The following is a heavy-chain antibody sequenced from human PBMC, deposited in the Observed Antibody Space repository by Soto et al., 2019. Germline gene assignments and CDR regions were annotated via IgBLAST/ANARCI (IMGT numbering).Heavy chain of an antibody. D-gene: IGHD5-12*01. CDR3: HGYGY. V-gene: IGHV3-53*01. J-gene: IGHJ4*02. CDR1: GFTVSSANY. Sequence: EVQLVESGGGLIQPGGSLRLSCVVSGFTVSSANYMSWVRQAPGKGLEWVSVIYPGDTTFYADSVKGRFTISRDNSKXXLYXQMNSLRAEDTAVYYCHGYGYWGQGTLVTVSS. CDR2: IYPGDTT.